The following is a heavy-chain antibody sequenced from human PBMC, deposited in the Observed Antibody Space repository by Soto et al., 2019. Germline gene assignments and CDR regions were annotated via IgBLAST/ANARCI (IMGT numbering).Heavy chain of an antibody. J-gene: IGHJ4*02. V-gene: IGHV3-33*06. CDR1: GFTFSSYG. Sequence: QVPLVESGGGVVQPGRSLRLSCAASGFTFSSYGMHWVRQAPGKGLEWVAVIWYDGSNKYYADSVKGRFTISRDNSKNTLYLQMNSLRAEDTAVYYCAKGGGYYGSDTYYFDYWGQGTLVTVSS. D-gene: IGHD3-10*01. CDR2: IWYDGSNK. CDR3: AKGGGYYGSDTYYFDY.